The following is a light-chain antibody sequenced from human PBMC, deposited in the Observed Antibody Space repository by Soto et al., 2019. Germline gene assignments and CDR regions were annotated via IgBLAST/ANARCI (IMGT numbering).Light chain of an antibody. CDR3: QHFGSSPPKYT. V-gene: IGKV3-20*01. CDR2: GAS. CDR1: QTVSSSH. J-gene: IGKJ2*01. Sequence: EVVLTQSPGTLSLSPGERATLSCRASQTVSSSHLAWYQQKPGQAPRLLIYGASGRATDIPDRISGSGPATDITFTISRLELEDFAVYYCQHFGSSPPKYTFGQGTKLEIK.